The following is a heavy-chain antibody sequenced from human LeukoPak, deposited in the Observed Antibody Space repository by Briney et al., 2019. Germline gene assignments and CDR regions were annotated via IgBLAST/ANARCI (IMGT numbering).Heavy chain of an antibody. CDR2: IWYDGSNK. D-gene: IGHD3-22*01. CDR3: AKDLYYYDSSGSSPVDY. J-gene: IGHJ4*02. Sequence: PGGSLRLSCAASGFTFSSYGMHWVRQAPGKGLEWVAVIWYDGSNKYYADSVKGRFTISRDNSKNTLYLQMNSLRAEDTAVYYCAKDLYYYDSSGSSPVDYWGQGTLVTVSS. CDR1: GFTFSSYG. V-gene: IGHV3-30*02.